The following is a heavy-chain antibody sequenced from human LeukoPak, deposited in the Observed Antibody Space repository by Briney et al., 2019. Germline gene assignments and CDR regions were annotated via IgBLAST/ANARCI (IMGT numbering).Heavy chain of an antibody. CDR3: GKTTTGYSSGRYPGWPVDY. CDR1: GFTFGSSA. V-gene: IGHV3-23*01. D-gene: IGHD6-19*01. J-gene: IGHJ4*02. Sequence: GGSLRLSCAASGFTFGSSAMSWVRQAPGKGLEWVSGIFGSGGSAHYADSVKGRFTISRDNSKNTVYLQINGLRVEDTAVYYCGKTTTGYSSGRYPGWPVDYWGQGSLVTVSS. CDR2: IFGSGGSA.